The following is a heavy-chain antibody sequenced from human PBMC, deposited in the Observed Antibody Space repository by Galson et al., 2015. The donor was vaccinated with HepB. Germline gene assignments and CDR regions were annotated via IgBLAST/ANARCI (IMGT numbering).Heavy chain of an antibody. CDR1: GFTFSSYA. Sequence: SLRLSCAASGFTFSSYAMRWVRQAPGKGLEWVSAISGSGGSTYYADSVKGRFTISRDNSKNTLYLQMNSLRAEDTAVYYCARGFSGYSSGWYASFDYWGQGTLVTVSS. J-gene: IGHJ4*02. CDR2: ISGSGGST. V-gene: IGHV3-23*01. CDR3: ARGFSGYSSGWYASFDY. D-gene: IGHD6-19*01.